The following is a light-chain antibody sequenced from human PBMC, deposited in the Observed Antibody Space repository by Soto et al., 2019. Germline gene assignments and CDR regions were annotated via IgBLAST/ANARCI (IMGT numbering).Light chain of an antibody. J-gene: IGKJ5*01. V-gene: IGKV3-15*01. CDR3: QQYNNWPIT. CDR1: QNIISN. Sequence: IGMTQSPATLSVSPGERATLSCRASQNIISNLAWYQHKAGQWPRLLSYVASTRATGIPARFSGSGSGTEFTLTISSLQSEDFEVYYCQQYNNWPITFGQGTRLEIK. CDR2: VAS.